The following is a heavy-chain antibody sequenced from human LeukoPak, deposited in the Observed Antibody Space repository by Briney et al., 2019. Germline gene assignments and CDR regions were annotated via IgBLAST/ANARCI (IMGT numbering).Heavy chain of an antibody. J-gene: IGHJ4*02. Sequence: SETLSLTCTVSGYSISSGYYWGWIRQPPGKGLEWIGSIYHSGSTYYNPSLKSRVTISVDTSKNQFSLKLSSVTAADTAVYYCARRGMSRFRNYFDYWGQGTLVTVSS. CDR1: GYSISSGYY. D-gene: IGHD3-10*01. CDR2: IYHSGST. V-gene: IGHV4-38-2*02. CDR3: ARRGMSRFRNYFDY.